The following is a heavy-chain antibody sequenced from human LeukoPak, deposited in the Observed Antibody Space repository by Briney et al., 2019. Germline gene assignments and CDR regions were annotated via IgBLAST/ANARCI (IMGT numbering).Heavy chain of an antibody. CDR1: GFTFSSYA. Sequence: GGSLRLSCAASGFTFSSYATSWVRQAPGKGLEWVSAISGSGGSTYYADSVKGRFTISRDNSKNTLYLQMNSLRAEDTAVYYCAKDYCSGGSCYTADYWGQGTLVTVSS. V-gene: IGHV3-23*01. D-gene: IGHD2-15*01. CDR3: AKDYCSGGSCYTADY. J-gene: IGHJ4*02. CDR2: ISGSGGST.